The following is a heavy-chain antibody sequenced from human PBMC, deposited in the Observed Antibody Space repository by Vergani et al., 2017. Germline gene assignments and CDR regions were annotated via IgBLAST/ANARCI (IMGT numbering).Heavy chain of an antibody. J-gene: IGHJ5*02. V-gene: IGHV4-34*01. Sequence: QVQLQQWGAGLLKPSETLSLTWAVYGGSFSGYYWSWIRQPPGKGLEWIGEINHSGSTNYNPALKSRVTISVDTSKNQFTLKLSSVTAADTAVYYCAGEVAVGSDGGCYRDWFDPWGQGTLVTVSS. CDR1: GGSFSGYY. CDR3: AGEVAVGSDGGCYRDWFDP. D-gene: IGHD2-15*01. CDR2: INHSGST.